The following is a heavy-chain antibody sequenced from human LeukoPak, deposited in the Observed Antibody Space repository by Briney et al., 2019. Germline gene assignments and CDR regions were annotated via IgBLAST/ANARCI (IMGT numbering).Heavy chain of an antibody. V-gene: IGHV3-30-3*01. Sequence: GGSLRLSCAASGFTFSSYAMHWVRQAPGKGLEWVAVISYDGSNKYYADSVKGRFTISRGNSKNTLYLQMNSLRAEDTAVYYCARGGSSSWYFDWFDPWGQGTLVTVSS. J-gene: IGHJ5*02. CDR1: GFTFSSYA. CDR2: ISYDGSNK. D-gene: IGHD6-13*01. CDR3: ARGGSSSWYFDWFDP.